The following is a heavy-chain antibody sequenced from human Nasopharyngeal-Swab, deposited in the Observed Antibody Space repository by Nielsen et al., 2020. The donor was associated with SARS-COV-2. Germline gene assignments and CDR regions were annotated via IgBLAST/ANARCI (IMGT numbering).Heavy chain of an antibody. Sequence: SETLSLTCAVYGGSFSGDYWSWIRQPPGKGLEWIGEINDSGSTNYNPSLKSRVTISVDTSKNQFSLKLSSVTAADTAVYYCARDGGYCTGGSCQRRVDYWGQGTLVTVSS. V-gene: IGHV4-34*01. CDR1: GGSFSGDY. CDR3: ARDGGYCTGGSCQRRVDY. CDR2: INDSGST. J-gene: IGHJ4*02. D-gene: IGHD2-15*01.